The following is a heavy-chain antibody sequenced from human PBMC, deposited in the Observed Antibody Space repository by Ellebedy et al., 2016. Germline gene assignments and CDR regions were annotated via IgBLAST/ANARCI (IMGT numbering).Heavy chain of an antibody. Sequence: GESLKISCAASGFTFSSYAMSWVRQAPGKGLEWVSAISGSGGSTYYADSVKGRFTISRDNSKNTLYLQMNSLRAEDTAVYYCAKNTAGDVDTAMVRWGQGTLVTVSS. CDR3: AKNTAGDVDTAMVR. CDR2: ISGSGGST. D-gene: IGHD5-18*01. V-gene: IGHV3-23*01. CDR1: GFTFSSYA. J-gene: IGHJ4*02.